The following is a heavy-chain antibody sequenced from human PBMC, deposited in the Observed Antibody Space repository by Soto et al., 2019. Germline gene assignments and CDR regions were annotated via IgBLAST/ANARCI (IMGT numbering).Heavy chain of an antibody. CDR1: AFSFRSFA. D-gene: IGHD6-13*01. Sequence: EVQLLESGGGLVQPGGSLRLSCAASAFSFRSFAMNWVRQAPGKGLDWVSAISGSGSDTYYADSVKGRFTISRDNSENTLYLQMNSLRAEDTDVYYCAKALYSSSHPPFDPWGQGTPVTVSS. V-gene: IGHV3-23*01. CDR3: AKALYSSSHPPFDP. J-gene: IGHJ5*02. CDR2: ISGSGSDT.